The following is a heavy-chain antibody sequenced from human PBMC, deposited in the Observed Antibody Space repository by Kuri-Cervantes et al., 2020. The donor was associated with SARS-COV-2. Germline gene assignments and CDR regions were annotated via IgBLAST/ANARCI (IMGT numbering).Heavy chain of an antibody. Sequence: ASVKVSCKASGYTFTSYGISWVRQAPGQGLEWMGWISAYNGNTNYAQKLQGRVTMTTDTSTSTAYMELRSLRSDDTAVYYCARDGNSSGLLYYYYYYGMDVWGQGTTVTVSS. D-gene: IGHD3-22*01. J-gene: IGHJ6*02. V-gene: IGHV1-18*01. CDR1: GYTFTSYG. CDR2: ISAYNGNT. CDR3: ARDGNSSGLLYYYYYYGMDV.